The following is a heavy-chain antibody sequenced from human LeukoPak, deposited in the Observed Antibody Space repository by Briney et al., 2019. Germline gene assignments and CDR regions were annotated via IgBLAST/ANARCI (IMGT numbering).Heavy chain of an antibody. CDR2: INSDGITT. D-gene: IGHD6-19*01. CDR3: ARDMVAGGPDY. V-gene: IGHV3-74*01. Sequence: GGSLRLSCAASGFIFSNHGMNCVRHAPGKGLVWVSRINSDGITTSYADSVKGRFTISRDNAKNTLYLQMNSLRAEDTAVYYCARDMVAGGPDYWGQGTLVTVSS. J-gene: IGHJ4*02. CDR1: GFIFSNHG.